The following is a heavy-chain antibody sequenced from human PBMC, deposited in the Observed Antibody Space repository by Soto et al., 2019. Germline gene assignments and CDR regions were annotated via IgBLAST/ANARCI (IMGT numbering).Heavy chain of an antibody. CDR2: ISYDGSNK. D-gene: IGHD3-9*01. CDR3: ASDILTGYKIPDRPIDY. J-gene: IGHJ4*02. V-gene: IGHV3-30*03. Sequence: GGSLRLSCAASGFTFSSYGMHWVRQAPGKGLEWVAVISYDGSNKYYADSVKGRFTISRDNSKNTLYLQMNSLRAEDTAVYYCASDILTGYKIPDRPIDYWGQGTLVTVSS. CDR1: GFTFSSYG.